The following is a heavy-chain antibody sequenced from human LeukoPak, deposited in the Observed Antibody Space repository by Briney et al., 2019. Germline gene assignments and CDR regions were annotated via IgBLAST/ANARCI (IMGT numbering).Heavy chain of an antibody. CDR1: GFTFSSYE. Sequence: GGSLRLSCAASGFTFSSYEMNWARQAPGKGLEWVSYISSSGSTIYYADSVKGRFTISRDNAKNSLYLQMNSLRAEDTAVYYCARAPVYYGSGSYPDYWGQGTLVTVSS. V-gene: IGHV3-48*03. D-gene: IGHD3-10*01. J-gene: IGHJ4*02. CDR2: ISSSGSTI. CDR3: ARAPVYYGSGSYPDY.